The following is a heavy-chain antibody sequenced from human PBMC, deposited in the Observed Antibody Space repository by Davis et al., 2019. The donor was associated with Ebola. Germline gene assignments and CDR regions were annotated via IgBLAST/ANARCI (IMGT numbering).Heavy chain of an antibody. D-gene: IGHD3-3*01. J-gene: IGHJ6*02. CDR1: GFTFSSYA. CDR2: ISGSGGST. CDR3: ARMYYDFWSGSYGIDV. Sequence: GESLKISCAASGFTFSSYAMSWVRQAPGKGLEWVSDISGSGGSTYYADSVKGRFTTSRDNSKKTLYLPMNILGAEDTAVYYCARMYYDFWSGSYGIDVLGQGTTVTVSS. V-gene: IGHV3-23*01.